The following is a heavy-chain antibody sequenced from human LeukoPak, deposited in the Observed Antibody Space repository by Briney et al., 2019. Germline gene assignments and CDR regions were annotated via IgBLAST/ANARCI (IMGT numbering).Heavy chain of an antibody. CDR1: GFTFTSYW. Sequence: GGSLRLSCAASGFTFTSYWMSWVRQAPGKGLEWVANIRQDGNENYYVDSVKGRFTISRDNAKNSLYLQMNSLRAEDTAVYYCARDQRLRWNSDYRGQGTLVTVSS. D-gene: IGHD4-23*01. J-gene: IGHJ4*02. CDR2: IRQDGNEN. V-gene: IGHV3-7*01. CDR3: ARDQRLRWNSDY.